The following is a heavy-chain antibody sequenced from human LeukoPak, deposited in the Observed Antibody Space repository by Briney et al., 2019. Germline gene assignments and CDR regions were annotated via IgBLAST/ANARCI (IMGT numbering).Heavy chain of an antibody. V-gene: IGHV3-11*01. Sequence: GGSLRLSCAASGFTFSSYAMSWIRQAPGKGLEWVSYISSSGSTIYYADSVKGRFTISRDNAKNSLYLQMNSLRAEDTAVYYCARDDGGSYVVFDYWGQGTLVTVSS. D-gene: IGHD1-26*01. CDR2: ISSSGSTI. J-gene: IGHJ4*02. CDR3: ARDDGGSYVVFDY. CDR1: GFTFSSYA.